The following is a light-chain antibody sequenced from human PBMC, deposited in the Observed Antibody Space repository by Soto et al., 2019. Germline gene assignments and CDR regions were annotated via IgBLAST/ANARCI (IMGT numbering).Light chain of an antibody. CDR3: QQYGRSPCT. V-gene: IGKV3-20*01. CDR1: QSITSSY. J-gene: IGKJ3*01. Sequence: EIVLTQSPGTLSLSPGERATLSCRASQSITSSYLAWYQQKPGQAPRLLIHGASNRATGIPDRFSGSGSGTEFTLSISRLEPEDFAVFYCQQYGRSPCTFGPGTIVDLK. CDR2: GAS.